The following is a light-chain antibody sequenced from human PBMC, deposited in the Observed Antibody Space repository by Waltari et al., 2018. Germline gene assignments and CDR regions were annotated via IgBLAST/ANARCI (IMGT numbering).Light chain of an antibody. J-gene: IGLJ3*02. V-gene: IGLV2-14*03. CDR3: SSYTSSSTWV. CDR2: DVS. Sequence: QSALTQPASVSGSPGQSLTIPCTGTSSDVGGYNYVPWYQQHPGKAPKLMIYDVSNRPSGVSNRFSGSKSGNTASLTISGLQAEDEADYYCSSYTSSSTWVFGGGTKLTVL. CDR1: SSDVGGYNY.